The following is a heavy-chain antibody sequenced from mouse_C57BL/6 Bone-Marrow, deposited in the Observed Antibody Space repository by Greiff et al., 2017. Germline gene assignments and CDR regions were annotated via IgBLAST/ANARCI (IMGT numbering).Heavy chain of an antibody. V-gene: IGHV1-42*01. CDR1: GYSFTGYY. CDR3: ARLGYFDV. J-gene: IGHJ1*03. Sequence: LVESGPELVKPGASVKISCKASGYSFTGYYMNWVKQSPEKSLEWIGEINPSTGGTTYNQKFKAKATLTVDKSSSTAYMQLKSLTSEDSAVYYCARLGYFDVWGTGTTVTVSS. CDR2: INPSTGGT.